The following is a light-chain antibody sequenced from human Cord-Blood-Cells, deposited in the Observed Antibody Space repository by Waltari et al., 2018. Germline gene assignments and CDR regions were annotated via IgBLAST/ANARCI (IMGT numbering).Light chain of an antibody. CDR2: AAS. V-gene: IGKV1D-8*01. J-gene: IGKJ5*01. CDR3: QQYYSLPIT. Sequence: VIWMTQSPSLLSASTGDRVTISCRISQGISSYLDLYQQKPGKGPELLIYAASSLQSGVPSSFSCSGSGTGFTLTISCLQSEDFATYYCQQYYSLPITFGQGTRLEIK. CDR1: QGISSY.